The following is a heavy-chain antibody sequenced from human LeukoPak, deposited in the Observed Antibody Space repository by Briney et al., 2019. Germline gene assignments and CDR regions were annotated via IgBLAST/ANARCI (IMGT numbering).Heavy chain of an antibody. Sequence: KGSGPTLVKPTQTLTLTCTFSGFSLSTSGVGVGWIRQPPGKALEWLALIYWDDDKRYSPSLKSRLPITKDTSKNQVVLTMSNMDPVDTATYYCASRGVRGPYFDYWGQGTLVTVSS. V-gene: IGHV2-5*02. CDR3: ASRGVRGPYFDY. J-gene: IGHJ4*02. CDR1: GFSLSTSGVG. CDR2: IYWDDDK. D-gene: IGHD3-10*01.